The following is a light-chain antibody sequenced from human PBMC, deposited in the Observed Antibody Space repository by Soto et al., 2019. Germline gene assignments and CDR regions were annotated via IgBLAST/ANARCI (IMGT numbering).Light chain of an antibody. Sequence: DIQMTQFPSSLSASVGDRVTITCRASQSSGNFLNWYQQKVGKAPQLLIYATSSLQSGVPSRFSGSGSGTEFPLTISSLQPEDFATYYCQQGYRTPYTFGQGTRLEI. V-gene: IGKV1-39*01. J-gene: IGKJ2*01. CDR2: ATS. CDR1: QSSGNF. CDR3: QQGYRTPYT.